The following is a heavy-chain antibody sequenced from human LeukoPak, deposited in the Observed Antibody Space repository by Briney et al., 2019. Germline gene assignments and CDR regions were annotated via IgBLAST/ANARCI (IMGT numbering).Heavy chain of an antibody. J-gene: IGHJ5*02. CDR2: ISGDGGST. CDR3: AKEKDTLTGRKWFDP. V-gene: IGHV3-43*02. D-gene: IGHD2-15*01. Sequence: PGGSLRLSCAASGFTFDDYAMHWVRQAPGKGLEWVSLISGDGGSTYYADSVKGRFTISRDNSKNSLYLQMNSLRTEDTALYYCAKEKDTLTGRKWFDPWGQGTLVTVSS. CDR1: GFTFDDYA.